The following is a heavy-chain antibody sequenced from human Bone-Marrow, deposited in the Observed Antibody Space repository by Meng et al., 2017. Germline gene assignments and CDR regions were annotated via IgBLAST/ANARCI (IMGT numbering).Heavy chain of an antibody. CDR2: INPNSGGT. CDR3: ARGRFDTYYYDSNGYWGAFDI. D-gene: IGHD3-22*01. Sequence: ASVKVSCKASGYTFTGYYMHWVRQAPGQGLEWMGWINPNSGGTNYAQKFQGRVTMTRDTSISTAYMELSRLRSDDTAVYYCARGRFDTYYYDSNGYWGAFDIWGQGTMVTVSS. J-gene: IGHJ3*02. CDR1: GYTFTGYY. V-gene: IGHV1-2*02.